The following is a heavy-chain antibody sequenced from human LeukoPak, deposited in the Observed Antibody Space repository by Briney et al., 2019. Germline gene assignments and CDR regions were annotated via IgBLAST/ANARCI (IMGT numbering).Heavy chain of an antibody. J-gene: IGHJ5*02. CDR1: GGTFSSYA. V-gene: IGHV1-69*01. CDR2: IIPIFGTA. Sequence: GASVKVSCKASGGTFSSYAISWARQAPGQGLEWMGGIIPIFGTANYAQKFQGRVTITADESTSTAYMELSSLRSEDTAVYYCARDLINPTVTTWNWFDPWGQGTLVTVSS. CDR3: ARDLINPTVTTWNWFDP. D-gene: IGHD4-17*01.